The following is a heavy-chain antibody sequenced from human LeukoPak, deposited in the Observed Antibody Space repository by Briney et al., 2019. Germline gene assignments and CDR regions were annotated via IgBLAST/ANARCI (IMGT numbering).Heavy chain of an antibody. D-gene: IGHD3-9*01. Sequence: PGGSLRLSCAASGFTFNSYSMNWVRQAPGKGLEWVSYITYSSSTIYYADSVKGRFTISRDNSENTLYLQMNRLRADDTAIYYCAKSTWFDYFDYWGQGTLVTVSS. CDR3: AKSTWFDYFDY. CDR1: GFTFNSYS. J-gene: IGHJ4*02. CDR2: ITYSSSTI. V-gene: IGHV3-48*01.